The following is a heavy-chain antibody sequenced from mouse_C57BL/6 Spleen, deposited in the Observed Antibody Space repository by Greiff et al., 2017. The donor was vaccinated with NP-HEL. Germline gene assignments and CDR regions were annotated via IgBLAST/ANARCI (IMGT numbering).Heavy chain of an antibody. D-gene: IGHD1-1*01. CDR3: AREDYGSSYRLDY. J-gene: IGHJ2*01. Sequence: EVMLVESGGGLVKPGGSLKLSCAASGFTFSDYGMHWVRQAPEKGLEWVAYISSGSSTIYYADTVKGRFTISRDNAKNTLFLQMTSLRSEDTAMYYCAREDYGSSYRLDYWGQGTTLTVSS. CDR1: GFTFSDYG. CDR2: ISSGSSTI. V-gene: IGHV5-17*01.